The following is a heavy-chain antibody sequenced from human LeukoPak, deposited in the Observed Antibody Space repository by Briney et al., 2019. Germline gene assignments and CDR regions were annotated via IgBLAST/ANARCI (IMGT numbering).Heavy chain of an antibody. CDR1: ELTFSSYA. CDR2: ISGSAGGT. Sequence: GSLRLSCAASELTFSSYAMSWVRQAPGKGLEWVSAISGSAGGTYYADSVKGRFTISRDNSKNTLYLLMHSLRAEDTAVYYCAKGAGYSGHDLSSYFDYWGQGILVTVSS. V-gene: IGHV3-23*01. CDR3: AKGAGYSGHDLSSYFDY. J-gene: IGHJ4*02. D-gene: IGHD5-12*01.